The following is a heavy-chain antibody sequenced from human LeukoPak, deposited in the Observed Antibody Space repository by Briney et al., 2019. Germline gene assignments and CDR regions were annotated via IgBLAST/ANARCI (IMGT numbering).Heavy chain of an antibody. CDR1: GYTFTSYY. V-gene: IGHV1-46*01. J-gene: IGHJ4*02. CDR2: INPSGGST. CDR3: ARAPRLDYYDSSGYYIDY. D-gene: IGHD3-22*01. Sequence: GASVKVSCKASGYTFTSYYMHWVRQAPGQGLEWMGIINPSGGSTSYAQKFQGRVTMTRDMSTSTVYMELSSLRSEDTAVYYCARAPRLDYYDSSGYYIDYWGQGTLVTVSS.